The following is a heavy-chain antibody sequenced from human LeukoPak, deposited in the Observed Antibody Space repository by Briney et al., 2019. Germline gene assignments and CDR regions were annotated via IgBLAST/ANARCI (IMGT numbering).Heavy chain of an antibody. J-gene: IGHJ4*02. V-gene: IGHV4-59*08. CDR2: IYYSGTT. Sequence: SETLSLTCTVSGGSITSYHWSWIRQPPGKGLEWIGYIYYSGTTNYNPSLKSRVTISLDTSKNQFSLELSSVTAADTAIYYCARHLRTFWGIDYWGQGTLVTVSS. CDR3: ARHLRTFWGIDY. CDR1: GGSITSYH. D-gene: IGHD7-27*01.